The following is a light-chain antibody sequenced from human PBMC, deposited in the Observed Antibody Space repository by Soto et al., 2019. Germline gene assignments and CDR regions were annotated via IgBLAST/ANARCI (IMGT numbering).Light chain of an antibody. CDR2: EVS. Sequence: QSALTQPPSASGSPGQSVTISCTGTSSDVGGYNYVSWYQQHPGKAPKLMIYEVSKRPSGVPDRFSGSKSGNTASLTVSGLQAEDEADYYCSSSAVGHRLFGPGTKVTVL. CDR3: SSSAVGHRL. CDR1: SSDVGGYNY. J-gene: IGLJ1*01. V-gene: IGLV2-8*01.